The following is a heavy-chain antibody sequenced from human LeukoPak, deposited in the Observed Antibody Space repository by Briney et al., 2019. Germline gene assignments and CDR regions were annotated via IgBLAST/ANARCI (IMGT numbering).Heavy chain of an antibody. CDR3: ARGVEPLAANTLAY. Sequence: PGGSLRLSCAASGFTVITNDMTWVRQAPGKGLEWVSVLYSGGNTKYADSVQGRFTTSRDNSKNTLYLEMSSLSPDDTAVYYCARGVEPLAANTLAYWGQGTLVTVSS. CDR2: LYSGGNT. D-gene: IGHD1-14*01. V-gene: IGHV3-53*01. CDR1: GFTVITND. J-gene: IGHJ4*02.